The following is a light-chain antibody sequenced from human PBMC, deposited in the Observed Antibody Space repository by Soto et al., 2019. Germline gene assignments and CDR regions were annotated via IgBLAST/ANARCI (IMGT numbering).Light chain of an antibody. CDR3: AAWDDSLSGVV. CDR1: SSIIGSNY. Sequence: QSVLTQPPSASGTPGQRVTISCSGSSSIIGSNYVYWYQQLPGTAPKLLIYRNNQRPSGVPDRFSGSKSGTSASLAISGLRSEDEAHYYCAAWDDSLSGVVFGGGTKLTVL. CDR2: RNN. V-gene: IGLV1-47*01. J-gene: IGLJ2*01.